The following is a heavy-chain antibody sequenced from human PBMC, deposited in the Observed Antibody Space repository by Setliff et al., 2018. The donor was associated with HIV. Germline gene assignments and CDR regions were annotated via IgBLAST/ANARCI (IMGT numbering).Heavy chain of an antibody. J-gene: IGHJ6*04. CDR1: GASISSGHY. D-gene: IGHD6-13*01. CDR3: ARGDSTWPTQLLDV. Sequence: TLSLTCAVSGASISSGHYWSWVRQSPEKGLEWIGEIYHSGSINHNPSLRSRVIMSVDKSKNQFSLRLTSVTAADTAVYYCARGDSTWPTQLLDVWGKGTTVTVSS. V-gene: IGHV4-4*02. CDR2: IYHSGSI.